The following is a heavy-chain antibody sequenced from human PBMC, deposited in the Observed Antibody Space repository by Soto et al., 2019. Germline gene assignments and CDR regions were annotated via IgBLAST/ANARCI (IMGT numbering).Heavy chain of an antibody. Sequence: ASVKVSCKASGYTFTSYGISWVRQAAGQGLEWMGWISAYNGNTNYAQKLQGRVTMTTDTSTSTAYMELRSLRSDDTAVYYCARSPGGNWNLRTDYWGQGTLVTVSS. D-gene: IGHD1-1*01. CDR1: GYTFTSYG. J-gene: IGHJ4*02. V-gene: IGHV1-18*01. CDR3: ARSPGGNWNLRTDY. CDR2: ISAYNGNT.